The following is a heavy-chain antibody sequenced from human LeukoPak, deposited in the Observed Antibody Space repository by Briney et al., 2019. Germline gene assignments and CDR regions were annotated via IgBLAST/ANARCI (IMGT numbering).Heavy chain of an antibody. CDR1: GGSISSYY. J-gene: IGHJ6*03. V-gene: IGHV4-59*01. Sequence: SETLSLTCTVSGGSISSYYWSWIRQPPGKGLGWIGYIYYSGSTNYNPSLKSRVTISVDTSKNQFSLKLSSVTAADTAVYYCARDTTHYYYYMDVWGKGTTVTVSS. D-gene: IGHD4-17*01. CDR3: ARDTTHYYYYMDV. CDR2: IYYSGST.